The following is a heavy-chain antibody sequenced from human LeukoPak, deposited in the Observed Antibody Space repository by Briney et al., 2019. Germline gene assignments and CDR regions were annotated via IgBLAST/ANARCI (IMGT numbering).Heavy chain of an antibody. CDR3: ARGTVVVTALNWFDP. J-gene: IGHJ5*02. CDR1: GGTFSSYA. D-gene: IGHD2-21*02. CDR2: IIPILGVA. V-gene: IGHV1-69*04. Sequence: GASVKVSCKASGGTFSSYAIIWVRQAPGQGLEWMGRIIPILGVANYAQKFQGRVTITADKSTSTAYMELGSLRSEDTAVYYCARGTVVVTALNWFDPWGQGTLVTVSS.